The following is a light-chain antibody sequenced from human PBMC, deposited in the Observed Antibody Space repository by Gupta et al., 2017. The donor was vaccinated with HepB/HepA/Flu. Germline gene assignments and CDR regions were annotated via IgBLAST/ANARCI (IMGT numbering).Light chain of an antibody. V-gene: IGKV3-11*01. CDR2: GAS. CDR3: QHRTNWPPLT. CDR1: QSVTTY. J-gene: IGKJ4*01. Sequence: EIVLTQSPATLSLSPGERATLSCRASQSVTTYLAWYQQKPGQAPRLLIYGASTRATGIPARFSGSGSGTDFTLTISSLEPEDSAVYYCQHRTNWPPLTFGGGTKVETK.